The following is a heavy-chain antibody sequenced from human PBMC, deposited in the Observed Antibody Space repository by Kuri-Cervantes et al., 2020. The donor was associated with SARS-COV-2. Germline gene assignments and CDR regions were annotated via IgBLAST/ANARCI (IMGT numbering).Heavy chain of an antibody. CDR3: ARLTGSGTVWY. CDR1: GVSISSSSYF. V-gene: IGHV4-39*01. CDR2: IYYIVRT. J-gene: IGHJ4*02. Sequence: SETLSLTCTVSGVSISSSSYFWGWVRQPPGKGLEWIGSIYYIVRTQYNPSLKSRLTISLDTSRNQFSLKLSSVTAADTAVYYCARLTGSGTVWYWGQGTLVTVSS. D-gene: IGHD3-10*01.